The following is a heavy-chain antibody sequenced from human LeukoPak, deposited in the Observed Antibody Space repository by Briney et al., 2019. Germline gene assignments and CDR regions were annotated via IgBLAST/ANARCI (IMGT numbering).Heavy chain of an antibody. D-gene: IGHD3-10*01. CDR1: GFTFSGYA. V-gene: IGHV3-23*01. CDR2: ISGSGGST. CDR3: AKVPLHGSGSYSDY. J-gene: IGHJ4*02. Sequence: GGSLRLSCAASGFTFSGYAMSWVRQAPGKGLEWVSAISGSGGSTYYADSVKGRFTISRDNSKNTLYLQMNSLRAEDTAVYYCAKVPLHGSGSYSDYWGQGTLVTVSS.